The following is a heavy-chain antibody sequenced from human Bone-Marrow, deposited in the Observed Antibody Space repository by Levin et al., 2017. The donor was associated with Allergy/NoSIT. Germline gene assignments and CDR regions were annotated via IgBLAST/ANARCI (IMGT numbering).Heavy chain of an antibody. CDR1: GFNVDDYA. J-gene: IGHJ4*02. Sequence: GGSLRLSCAVSGFNVDDYAMHWVRQAPGKGLEWVSGITWNRGKKDYADSVKGRFTISRDNAKNSLYLQMNSLRTEDTALYYCAKDISGDGSNFDHWGQGPLVTVSS. CDR2: ITWNRGKK. V-gene: IGHV3-9*01. D-gene: IGHD5-24*01. CDR3: AKDISGDGSNFDH.